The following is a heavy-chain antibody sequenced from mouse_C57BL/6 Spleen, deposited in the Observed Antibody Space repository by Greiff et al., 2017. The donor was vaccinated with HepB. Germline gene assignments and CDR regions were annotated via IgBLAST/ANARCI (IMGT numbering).Heavy chain of an antibody. J-gene: IGHJ2*01. Sequence: QVQLQQSGAELVRPGSSVKLSCKASGYTFTSYWMDWVKQRPGQGLEWIGNIYPSDSETHYNQKFKDKATLTVDKSSSTAYMQLSSLTSEDSAVYYCARSGLRLYFDYWGQGTTLTVSS. CDR1: GYTFTSYW. D-gene: IGHD1-2*01. V-gene: IGHV1-61*01. CDR2: IYPSDSET. CDR3: ARSGLRLYFDY.